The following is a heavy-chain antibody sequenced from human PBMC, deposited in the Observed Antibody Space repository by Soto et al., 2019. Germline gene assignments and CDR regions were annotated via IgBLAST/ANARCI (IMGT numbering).Heavy chain of an antibody. D-gene: IGHD2-2*02. Sequence: GASVKVSCKASGGTFSSYAISWVRQAPGQGLESMGGIIPIFGTANYAQKFQGRVTITADESTSTAYMELSSLRSEGTAVYYCARDSTVVQDIVVVPAAIIYYGMDVWGQGTTVTVSS. CDR3: ARDSTVVQDIVVVPAAIIYYGMDV. V-gene: IGHV1-69*13. J-gene: IGHJ6*02. CDR1: GGTFSSYA. CDR2: IIPIFGTA.